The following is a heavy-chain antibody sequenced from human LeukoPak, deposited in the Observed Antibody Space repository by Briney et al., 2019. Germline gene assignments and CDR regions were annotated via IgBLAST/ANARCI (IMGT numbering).Heavy chain of an antibody. CDR3: ARAPSEIGGYYPEYFRH. V-gene: IGHV3-74*01. CDR2: IKSDGKT. D-gene: IGHD3-22*01. CDR1: GFSFSSYW. J-gene: IGHJ1*01. Sequence: GGSLRLSCAASGFSFSSYWMHWVRQAPGKGLVWVSRIKSDGKTNYADSVKGRFTISRDNAKNTVSLQMNSLRAEDTGVYYCARAPSEIGGYYPEYFRHWGQGTLVTVSS.